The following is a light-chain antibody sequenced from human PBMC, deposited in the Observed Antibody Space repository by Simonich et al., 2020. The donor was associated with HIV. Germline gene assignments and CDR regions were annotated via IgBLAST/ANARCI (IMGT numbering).Light chain of an antibody. Sequence: SYELTQPPSLSVSPGQTANTTCSGDKLGEKYACWYQQKTGQALVLVIYKDDKRFSGIPERFAGSMSGNTATLTISGAQATDEAVYYCQAWDRGTVVFGGGTKLTVL. CDR2: KDD. CDR3: QAWDRGTVV. V-gene: IGLV3-1*01. CDR1: KLGEKY. J-gene: IGLJ3*02.